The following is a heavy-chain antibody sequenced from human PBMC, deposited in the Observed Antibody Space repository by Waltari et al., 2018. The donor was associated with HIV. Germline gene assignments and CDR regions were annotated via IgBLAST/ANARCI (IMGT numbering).Heavy chain of an antibody. Sequence: EVQLVESGGGLVQPGGSLRLSCAASGFTFRNHWMTWVRQDPGKGLEGVANINPDGSETYHVDSAKGRFTISRDNAKNSLYLQMNSLRVEDTAVYYCARAGGAWNRFDYWGQGTLVTVSS. V-gene: IGHV3-7*01. CDR3: ARAGGAWNRFDY. D-gene: IGHD1-1*01. J-gene: IGHJ4*02. CDR1: GFTFRNHW. CDR2: INPDGSET.